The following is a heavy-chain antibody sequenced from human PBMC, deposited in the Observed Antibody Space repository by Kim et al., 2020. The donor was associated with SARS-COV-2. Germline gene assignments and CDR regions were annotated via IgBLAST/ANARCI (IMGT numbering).Heavy chain of an antibody. J-gene: IGHJ4*02. CDR1: GFTISSYG. V-gene: IGHV3-30*18. D-gene: IGHD6-19*01. Sequence: GGSLRLSCAASGFTISSYGMHWVRQAPGKGLEWVAVISYDGSNKYYADSVKGRFTISRDNSKNTLYLQMNSLRAEDTAVYYCAKNGGSGWYSIDYWGQGTLVTVSS. CDR3: AKNGGSGWYSIDY. CDR2: ISYDGSNK.